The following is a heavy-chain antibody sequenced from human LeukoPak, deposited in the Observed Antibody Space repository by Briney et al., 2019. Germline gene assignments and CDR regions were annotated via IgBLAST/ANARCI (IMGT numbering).Heavy chain of an antibody. V-gene: IGHV1-8*01. Sequence: ASVKVSCKASGYTFTSYDINWVRRAPGQGLEWMGWMNPNSGNTGYPQSFQGRVTVTRNTSISTVYMELSGLRSEDTAVYYCAGGGGDKYDSSGYHCYYYGMDVWGQGTTVTVSS. CDR2: MNPNSGNT. CDR1: GYTFTSYD. J-gene: IGHJ6*02. D-gene: IGHD3-22*01. CDR3: AGGGGDKYDSSGYHCYYYGMDV.